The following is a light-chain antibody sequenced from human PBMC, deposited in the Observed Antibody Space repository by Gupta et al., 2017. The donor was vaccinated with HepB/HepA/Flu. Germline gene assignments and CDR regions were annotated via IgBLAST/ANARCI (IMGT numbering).Light chain of an antibody. V-gene: IGLV2-14*03. CDR1: SRDVVTYNY. J-gene: IGLJ2*01. CDR2: DVS. CDR3: SSYTSSDTLEI. Sequence: QSALTQPASVSGSPGQSITISCTGTSRDVVTYNYFSWYQQHPDKAPKLLIYDVSYRPSGVSNRFSGSKSGNTASLTISGLQADDEADYYCSSYTSSDTLEIFGGGTKLTVL.